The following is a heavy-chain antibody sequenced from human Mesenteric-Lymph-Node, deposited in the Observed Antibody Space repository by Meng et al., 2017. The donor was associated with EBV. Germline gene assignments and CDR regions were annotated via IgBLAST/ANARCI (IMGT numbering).Heavy chain of an antibody. CDR1: GFTFSRYW. V-gene: IGHV3-74*01. CDR2: IQSDETTT. J-gene: IGHJ4*02. Sequence: EVQRVESGGGLVQPGGSLRLSCAASGFTFSRYWMHWVRQAPGKGLVWVSTIQSDETTTTYADSVKGRFTISRDNARNTLYLQMNSLRAEDTAVYYCARHWDYVFDYWGQGTLVTVSS. CDR3: ARHWDYVFDY. D-gene: IGHD3-10*02.